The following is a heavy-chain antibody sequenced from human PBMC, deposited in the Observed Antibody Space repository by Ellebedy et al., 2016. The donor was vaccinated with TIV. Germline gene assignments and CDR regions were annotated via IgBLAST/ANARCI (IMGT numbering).Heavy chain of an antibody. CDR3: ARGVMGYYSYGMDV. Sequence: MPSETLSLTCTVSGASVSTSYWSWIRQAPGRGLEWIGYIYDMGGIGSTNYIPSLKSRVIISGDTSKNQLSLSLTSLTAADTAVYYCARGVMGYYSYGMDVWGQGTTVTVS. CDR1: GASVSTSY. J-gene: IGHJ6*02. CDR2: IYDMGGIGST. V-gene: IGHV4-59*02. D-gene: IGHD2-21*01.